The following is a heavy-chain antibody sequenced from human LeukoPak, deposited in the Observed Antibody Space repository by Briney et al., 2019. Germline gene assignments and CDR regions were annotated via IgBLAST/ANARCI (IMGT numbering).Heavy chain of an antibody. CDR1: GGSISSYY. J-gene: IGHJ4*02. CDR3: ARPGISGYCSSTSCHFDY. V-gene: IGHV4-39*01. CDR2: IYYSGST. Sequence: SETLSLTCTVSGGSISSYYWGWIRQPPGKGLEWIGSIYYSGSTYYNPSLKSRVTISVDTSKNQFSLKLSSVTAADTAVYYCARPGISGYCSSTSCHFDYWGQGTLVTVSS. D-gene: IGHD2-2*01.